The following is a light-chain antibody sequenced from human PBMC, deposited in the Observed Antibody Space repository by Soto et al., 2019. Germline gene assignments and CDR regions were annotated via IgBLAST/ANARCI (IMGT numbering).Light chain of an antibody. CDR3: ASWDDSLNGVV. J-gene: IGLJ2*01. CDR2: INS. Sequence: QSVLTQPPSASGTPGQRVTISCSGSSSNIGSNTVNWYQQFPGTAPKLLIYINSHRPSGVPDRFSVSKSGTSASLAISGLQSDDEADYYCASWDDSLNGVVFGGGTKLTVL. V-gene: IGLV1-44*01. CDR1: SSNIGSNT.